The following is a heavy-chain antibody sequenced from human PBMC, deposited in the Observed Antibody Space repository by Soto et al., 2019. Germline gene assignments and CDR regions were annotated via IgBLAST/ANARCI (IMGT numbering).Heavy chain of an antibody. D-gene: IGHD3-22*01. J-gene: IGHJ4*02. V-gene: IGHV4-59*01. CDR2: IYYSGST. Sequence: SETLSLTCTVSGGSIRSYYLSWFRQHPGKGLEWIGYIYYSGSTNYNPSLKSRVTISVDTSKNQFSLKLSSVTAADTAVYYCARDPFPGSSGYYYNYWGQGTLVTVSS. CDR1: GGSIRSYY. CDR3: ARDPFPGSSGYYYNY.